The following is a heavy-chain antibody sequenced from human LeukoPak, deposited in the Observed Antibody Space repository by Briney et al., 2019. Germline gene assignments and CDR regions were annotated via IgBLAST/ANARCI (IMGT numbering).Heavy chain of an antibody. J-gene: IGHJ4*02. D-gene: IGHD1-26*01. CDR2: ISAYSGNA. Sequence: ASVKVSCKASGYTFTSYGLSWVRQAPGQGLGWVGGISAYSGNANYAQKLQGRVTMTTDTYTSTAYREQSSLRSDDTAVYSCARSRVWVSPSVYWGRGRQVTVPP. CDR1: GYTFTSYG. V-gene: IGHV1-18*01. CDR3: ARSRVWVSPSVY.